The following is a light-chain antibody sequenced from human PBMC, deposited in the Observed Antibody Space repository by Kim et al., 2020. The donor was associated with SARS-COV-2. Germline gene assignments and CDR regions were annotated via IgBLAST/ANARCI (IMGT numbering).Light chain of an antibody. CDR1: SSDVVGYFS. CDR3: ASFTSTTSV. CDR2: DGD. J-gene: IGLJ1*01. V-gene: IGLV2-14*03. Sequence: QSALTQPASVSGSPGQSITISCTGTSSDVVGYFSVSWYQHHPGRAPKIVIYDGDKRPSGVSNRFSGSKSGNTASLTISGLQGEDEADYYCASFTSTTSVFGTGTKVTVL.